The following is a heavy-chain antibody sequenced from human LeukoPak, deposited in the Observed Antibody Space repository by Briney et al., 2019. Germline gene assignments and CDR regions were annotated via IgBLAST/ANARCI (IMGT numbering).Heavy chain of an antibody. CDR1: GFTVSSNY. V-gene: IGHV3-53*01. D-gene: IGHD2-21*02. Sequence: GGSLRLSCAASGFTVSSNYMSWVRQAPGKGLEWVSVIYSGGSTYYADSVKGRFTISRDNSKNTLYLQMNSLRAEDTAVYYCAKDRLLNCRGDCYIFDYWGQGTVVTVSS. CDR3: AKDRLLNCRGDCYIFDY. CDR2: IYSGGST. J-gene: IGHJ4*02.